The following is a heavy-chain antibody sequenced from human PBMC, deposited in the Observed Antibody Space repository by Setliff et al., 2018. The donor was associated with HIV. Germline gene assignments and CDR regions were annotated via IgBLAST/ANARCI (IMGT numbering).Heavy chain of an antibody. CDR1: GGSISSAY. CDR3: TRNAPAYGLDY. D-gene: IGHD4-17*01. Sequence: KTSETLSLTCAVSGGSISSAYWGWIRQPPGKGLEWIGYIYYSGSTYYNPSLKSRVTMSVDTSKNQFSLKLSSVTAVDTAVYYCTRNAPAYGLDYWGQGTLVTVSS. V-gene: IGHV4-28*01. CDR2: IYYSGST. J-gene: IGHJ4*02.